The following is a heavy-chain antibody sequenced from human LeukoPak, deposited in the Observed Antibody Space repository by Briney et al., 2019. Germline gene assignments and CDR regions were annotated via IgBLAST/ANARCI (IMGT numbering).Heavy chain of an antibody. Sequence: ASVKVSCKASGYTFTSYYMHWVRQAPGQGLEWMGIINPSGGSTSYAQKFQGRVTMTRDMSTSTVYMELSSLRSEDTAVYYCATHLLYYYDSSGYYYRAFDIWGQGTMVTVTS. D-gene: IGHD3-22*01. V-gene: IGHV1-46*01. CDR2: INPSGGST. CDR3: ATHLLYYYDSSGYYYRAFDI. J-gene: IGHJ3*02. CDR1: GYTFTSYY.